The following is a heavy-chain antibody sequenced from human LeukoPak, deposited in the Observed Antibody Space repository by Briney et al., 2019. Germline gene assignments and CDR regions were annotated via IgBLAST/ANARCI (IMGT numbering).Heavy chain of an antibody. CDR2: IKQDGSEK. D-gene: IGHD3-3*01. V-gene: IGHV3-7*04. Sequence: PGGSLRLSCAASGFTFSSYWMSWVRQAPGKRLEWVANIKQDGSEKYYVDSVKGRFTISRDNAKNSLYLQMNSLRAEDTAVYYCARVGSITIFGVVHSTPDYWGQGTLVTVSS. J-gene: IGHJ4*02. CDR3: ARVGSITIFGVVHSTPDY. CDR1: GFTFSSYW.